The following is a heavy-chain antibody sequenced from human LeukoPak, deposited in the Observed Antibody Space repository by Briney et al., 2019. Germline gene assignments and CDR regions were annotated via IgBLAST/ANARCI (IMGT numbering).Heavy chain of an antibody. CDR3: ASREGDYYDSSGIALGI. D-gene: IGHD3-22*01. CDR2: ISSGSTTI. V-gene: IGHV3-48*01. Sequence: GGSLRLSCAASGFTFSDYSMTWVRQAPGKGLEWVSYISSGSTTIYYAESVKGRFTISRDNAKKSLYLQMNSLRAEDTAVYYCASREGDYYDSSGIALGIWGQGTLVTVSS. CDR1: GFTFSDYS. J-gene: IGHJ4*02.